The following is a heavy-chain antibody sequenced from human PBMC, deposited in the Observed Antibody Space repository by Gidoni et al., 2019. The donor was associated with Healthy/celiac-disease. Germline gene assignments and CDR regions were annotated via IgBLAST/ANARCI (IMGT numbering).Heavy chain of an antibody. D-gene: IGHD6-19*01. J-gene: IGHJ4*02. CDR1: GFTFRSYS. Sequence: EVQLVESGGGLVKPGGSLRLSCAASGFTFRSYSMNWVRQAPGKGLEWGSSISSSSSYIYYADSVKGRFTISRDNAKNSLYLQMNSLRAEDTAVYYCARGSERYSSGWYYFDYWGQGTLVTVSS. CDR3: ARGSERYSSGWYYFDY. CDR2: ISSSSSYI. V-gene: IGHV3-21*01.